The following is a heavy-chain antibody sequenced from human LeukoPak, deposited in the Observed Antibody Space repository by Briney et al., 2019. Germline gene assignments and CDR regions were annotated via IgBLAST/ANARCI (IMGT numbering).Heavy chain of an antibody. V-gene: IGHV4-39*01. CDR3: ARQRRLELPDY. CDR2: ISYSGNI. D-gene: IGHD3-16*01. J-gene: IGHJ4*02. CDR1: GGSISSSTYY. Sequence: SETLSLTCTVSGGSISSSTYYWGWIRQPPGKGLEWIGSISYSGNIYYNPSLKSRVTISVDTSKNQFSLKLSSVTAADTSVYYCARQRRLELPDYWGQGSLVTVSS.